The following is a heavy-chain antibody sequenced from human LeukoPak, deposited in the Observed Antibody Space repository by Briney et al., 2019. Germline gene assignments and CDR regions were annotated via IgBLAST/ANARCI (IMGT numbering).Heavy chain of an antibody. CDR1: GGTFSSYT. Sequence: SVKVSCKASGGTFSSYTISWLRQAPGQGLEWMGRIIPILGIANYAQKFQGRVTITADKSTSTAYMELSSLRSEDTAVYYCARDAVVAATPRYMDVWGKGTTVTVSS. J-gene: IGHJ6*03. D-gene: IGHD2-15*01. CDR3: ARDAVVAATPRYMDV. CDR2: IIPILGIA. V-gene: IGHV1-69*04.